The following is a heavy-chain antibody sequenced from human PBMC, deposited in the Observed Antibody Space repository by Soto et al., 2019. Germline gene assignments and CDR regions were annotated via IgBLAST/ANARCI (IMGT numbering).Heavy chain of an antibody. CDR2: ISWNSGSI. CDR1: GFTFDDYA. J-gene: IGHJ4*02. Sequence: EVQLVESGGGLVQPGRSLRLSCAASGFTFDDYAMHWVRQAPGKGLEWVSGISWNSGSIGYADSVKGRFTISRDNAKNSLYLQMNSLRAEDTALYYCAKDWGYGDHMYYFDSWGQGTLVTVSS. CDR3: AKDWGYGDHMYYFDS. D-gene: IGHD4-17*01. V-gene: IGHV3-9*01.